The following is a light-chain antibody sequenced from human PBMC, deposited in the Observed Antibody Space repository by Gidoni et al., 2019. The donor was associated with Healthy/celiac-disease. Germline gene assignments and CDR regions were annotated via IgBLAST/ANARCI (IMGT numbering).Light chain of an antibody. V-gene: IGLV2-23*01. Sequence: QSALTQPASVSGSPGQSLTISCTGTSSDVGSYNLVSWYQQHPGKAPKLMIYEGSKRPPWVSNRFSGSKSGNTASLTISGLQAEDEADYYCCSYAGSSTPVVFGGGTKLTVL. CDR2: EGS. CDR3: CSYAGSSTPVV. CDR1: SSDVGSYNL. J-gene: IGLJ2*01.